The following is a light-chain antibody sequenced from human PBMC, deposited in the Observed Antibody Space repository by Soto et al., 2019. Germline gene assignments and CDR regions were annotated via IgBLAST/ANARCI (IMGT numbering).Light chain of an antibody. Sequence: EIVLTQSPATLSLSPGERAALSCRASQGVGRFLAWYQQKPGQAPRLLIYDASNRATGIPARFSGSGSGTDFTLAINNLEPEDFAVYHCQQRGGWPLTFGGGTKVEIK. CDR1: QGVGRF. CDR2: DAS. CDR3: QQRGGWPLT. J-gene: IGKJ4*01. V-gene: IGKV3-11*01.